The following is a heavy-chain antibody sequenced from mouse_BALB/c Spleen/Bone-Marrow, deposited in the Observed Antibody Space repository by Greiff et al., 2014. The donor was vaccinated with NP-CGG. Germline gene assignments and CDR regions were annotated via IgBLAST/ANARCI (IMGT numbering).Heavy chain of an antibody. J-gene: IGHJ4*01. CDR2: IDPANGNT. V-gene: IGHV14-3*02. CDR3: ARWEYYAMDY. Sequence: EVNVVESGAELVKPGASVKLSCTASGFNIKDTYMHWVKQRPEQGLEWIGRIDPANGNTKYDPKFQGKATITADTSSNTAYLQPSSLTSEDTAVYYCARWEYYAMDYWGQGTSVTVSS. CDR1: GFNIKDTY. D-gene: IGHD4-1*01.